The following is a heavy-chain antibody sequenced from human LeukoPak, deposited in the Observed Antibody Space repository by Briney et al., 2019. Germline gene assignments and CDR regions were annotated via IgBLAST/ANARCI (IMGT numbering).Heavy chain of an antibody. CDR2: IYHSGST. CDR3: ARHIDSSGYYYDY. J-gene: IGHJ4*02. CDR1: GGSISSGGYS. V-gene: IGHV4-30-2*01. D-gene: IGHD3-22*01. Sequence: SETLSLTCAVSGGSISSGGYSWSWIRQPPGKGLEWIGYIYHSGSTYYNPSLKSRVTISVDRSKNQFSLKLSSVTAADTAVYYCARHIDSSGYYYDYWGQGTLVTVSS.